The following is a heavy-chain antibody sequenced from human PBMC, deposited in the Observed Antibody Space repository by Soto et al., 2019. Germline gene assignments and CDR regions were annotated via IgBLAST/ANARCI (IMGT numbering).Heavy chain of an antibody. CDR1: GGSISSYY. CDR2: IYYSGST. D-gene: IGHD2-21*02. CDR3: ARVNCGGDCSFFDY. V-gene: IGHV4-59*01. Sequence: TLSLTCTVSGGSISSYYWSWIRQPPGKGLEWIGYIYYSGSTNYNPSLKSRVTISVDTSKNQFSLKLSSVTAADTAVYYCARVNCGGDCSFFDYWGQGTLVTVSS. J-gene: IGHJ4*02.